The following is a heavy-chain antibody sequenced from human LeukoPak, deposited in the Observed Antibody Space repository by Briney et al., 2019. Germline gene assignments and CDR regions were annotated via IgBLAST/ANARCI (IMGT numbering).Heavy chain of an antibody. V-gene: IGHV1-69*01. CDR2: IIPIFGTA. CDR1: GGTFSSYA. D-gene: IGHD1-26*01. Sequence: SVKVSCKASGGTFSSYAISWVRQAPGQGLEWMGGIIPIFGTANYAQKFQGSVTITADESTSTAYMELSSLRSEDTAVYYCARAVGAAIYFDYWGQGTLVTVSS. J-gene: IGHJ4*02. CDR3: ARAVGAAIYFDY.